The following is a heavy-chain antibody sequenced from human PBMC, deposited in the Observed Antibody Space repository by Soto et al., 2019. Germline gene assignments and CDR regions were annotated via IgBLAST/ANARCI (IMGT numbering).Heavy chain of an antibody. V-gene: IGHV3-15*01. CDR2: IKSKTDGGTT. CDR1: GFTFSNAW. CDR3: TTRDGDFWSGYGTDY. D-gene: IGHD3-3*01. J-gene: IGHJ4*02. Sequence: EVQLVESGGGLVKPGGSLRLSCAASGFTFSNAWMSWVRQAPGKGLEWVGRIKSKTDGGTTDYAAPVKGRFTISRDDSKNTLYLQMNSLKTEDTAVYYCTTRDGDFWSGYGTDYWGQGTLVTVSS.